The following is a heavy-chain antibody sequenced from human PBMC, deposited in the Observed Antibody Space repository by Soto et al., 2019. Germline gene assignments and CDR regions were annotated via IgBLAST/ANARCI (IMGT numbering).Heavy chain of an antibody. CDR2: IIPLLGIT. CDR3: ANEESVTVAGINY. D-gene: IGHD6-19*01. V-gene: IGHV1-69*02. CDR1: GGTFTTYP. Sequence: QVQLVQSGAEVKQPGSSVKVSCKASGGTFTTYPISWVRQAPGQGLEWMGRIIPLLGITKNAQKFQGRVTITADTSTSTAYRELISMTSDDTAGYYCANEESVTVAGINYWGQGTLVTVSS. J-gene: IGHJ4*02.